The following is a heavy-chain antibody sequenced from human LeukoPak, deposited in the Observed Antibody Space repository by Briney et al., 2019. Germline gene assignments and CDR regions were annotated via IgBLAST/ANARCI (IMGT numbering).Heavy chain of an antibody. CDR2: ISGSGGST. D-gene: IGHD4-11*01. J-gene: IGHJ4*02. V-gene: IGHV3-23*01. CDR3: ATDRVAHDYSNSGGYDY. Sequence: GGSLRLSCAASGFTFSSYAMSWVRQAPGKGLEWVSAISGSGGSTYYADSVKGRFTISRGNSKNTLYLQMNSLRAEDTAVYYCATDRVAHDYSNSGGYDYWGQGTLVTVSS. CDR1: GFTFSSYA.